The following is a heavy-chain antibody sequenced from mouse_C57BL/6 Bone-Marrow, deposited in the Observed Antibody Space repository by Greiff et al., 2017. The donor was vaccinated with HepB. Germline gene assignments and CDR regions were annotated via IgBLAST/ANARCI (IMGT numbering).Heavy chain of an antibody. D-gene: IGHD2-1*01. CDR2: IDPEDGET. CDR3: ATYGILYYDAMDY. V-gene: IGHV14-2*01. J-gene: IGHJ4*01. Sequence: VQLKASGAELVKPGASVKLSCTASGFNIKDYYIHWVKQRTEQGLEWIGRIDPEDGETKYAPKFQGKATITADTSSNTAYLQLSSLTSEDTAVYYCATYGILYYDAMDYWGQGTSVTVSS. CDR1: GFNIKDYY.